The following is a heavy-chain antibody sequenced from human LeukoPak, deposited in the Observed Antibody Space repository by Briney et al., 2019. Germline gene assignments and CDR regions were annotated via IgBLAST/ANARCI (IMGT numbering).Heavy chain of an antibody. CDR3: ARLFFTMDGMDV. D-gene: IGHD3-10*01. Sequence: SETLSLTCTVSGGSISSYYWSWIRQPPGKGLEWIGYIYYSGSTNYNPSLKSRVTISVDTSKNQFSLKLSSVTAADTAVYYCARLFFTMDGMDVWGQGTTVTVSS. V-gene: IGHV4-59*08. CDR2: IYYSGST. J-gene: IGHJ6*02. CDR1: GGSISSYY.